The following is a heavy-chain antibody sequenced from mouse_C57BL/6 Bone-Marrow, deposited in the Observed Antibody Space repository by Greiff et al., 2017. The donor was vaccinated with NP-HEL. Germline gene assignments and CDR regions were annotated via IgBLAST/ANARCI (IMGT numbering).Heavy chain of an antibody. Sequence: EVKVVESGGGLVQPGGSLKLSCAASGFTFSDYYMYWVRQTPEKRLEWVAYISNGGGSTYYPDTVKGRFTISRDNAKNTLYLQMSRLKSEDTAMYYCARRARAMDYWGQGTSVTVSS. CDR2: ISNGGGST. CDR1: GFTFSDYY. CDR3: ARRARAMDY. V-gene: IGHV5-12*01. J-gene: IGHJ4*01.